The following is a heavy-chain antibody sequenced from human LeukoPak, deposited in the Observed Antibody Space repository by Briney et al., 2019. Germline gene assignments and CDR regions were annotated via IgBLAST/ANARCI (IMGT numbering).Heavy chain of an antibody. CDR2: IYYSGST. D-gene: IGHD6-6*01. V-gene: IGHV4-59*01. J-gene: IGHJ3*02. CDR3: ARVVAARPGAFDI. CDR1: GGSISSYY. Sequence: SETLSLTCTVSGGSISSYYWSWIRQPLGKGLEWIGYIYYSGSTNYNHSLKSRVTISVDTSKNQFSLKLSSVTAADTAVYYCARVVAARPGAFDIWGQGTMVTVSS.